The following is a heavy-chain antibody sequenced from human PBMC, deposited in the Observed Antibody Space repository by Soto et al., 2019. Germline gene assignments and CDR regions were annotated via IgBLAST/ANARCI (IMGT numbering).Heavy chain of an antibody. CDR1: GDSVSSNSAA. Sequence: SQTLSLTCAISGDSVSSNSAAWNWISQSPSRGLEWLGRTYYKSKWNNDYALSVKSRITINPDTSKNQFSLHLYSVTPEDTAVYYCTGITWFRGMDVWGQGXPVTVSS. J-gene: IGHJ6*02. D-gene: IGHD3-10*01. CDR3: TGITWFRGMDV. V-gene: IGHV6-1*01. CDR2: TYYKSKWNN.